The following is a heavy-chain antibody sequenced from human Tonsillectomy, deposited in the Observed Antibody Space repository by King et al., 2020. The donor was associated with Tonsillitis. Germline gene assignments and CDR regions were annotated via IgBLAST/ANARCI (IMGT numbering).Heavy chain of an antibody. CDR3: AGPSMVNERFFLMDV. Sequence: VQLQQWGAGLLKPSETLSLTCAVYGGSFSGYYWSWIRQPPGKGLEWIGEINHSGSTNYNPSLKSRVTISVDTSKNQFSLKLSSVTAADTAVYYCAGPSMVNERFFLMDVWGQGTTVIVSS. CDR1: GGSFSGYY. D-gene: IGHD5-18*01. CDR2: INHSGST. V-gene: IGHV4-34*01. J-gene: IGHJ6*02.